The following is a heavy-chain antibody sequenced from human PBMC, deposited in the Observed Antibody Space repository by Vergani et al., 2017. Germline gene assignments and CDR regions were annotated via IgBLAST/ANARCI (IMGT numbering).Heavy chain of an antibody. V-gene: IGHV4-4*07. CDR2: LCPSGST. J-gene: IGHJ6*02. Sequence: QVQMQESGPGLVETSETLSLTCSASGAPISYWCWSWLRQPAGKGLEWIGRLCPSGSTNYKPSLKSRVTISVDKSKNQFSLKLSSVTAADTAVYYCARVRGSWYGLGYYYYGMDVWGQGTTVTVSS. CDR1: GAPISYWC. CDR3: ARVRGSWYGLGYYYYGMDV. D-gene: IGHD6-13*01.